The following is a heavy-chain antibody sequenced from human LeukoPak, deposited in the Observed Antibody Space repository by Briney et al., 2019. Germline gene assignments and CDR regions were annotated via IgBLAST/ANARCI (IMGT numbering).Heavy chain of an antibody. D-gene: IGHD3-22*01. CDR1: GYTFTGYY. Sequence: ASVKVSCKASGYTFTGYYMHWVRQAPGQGLEWMGWISAYNGNTNYAQKLQGRVTMTTDTSTSTAYMELRSLRSDDTAVYYCARPNYYDSTWFDPWGQGTLVTVSS. V-gene: IGHV1-18*04. CDR2: ISAYNGNT. CDR3: ARPNYYDSTWFDP. J-gene: IGHJ5*02.